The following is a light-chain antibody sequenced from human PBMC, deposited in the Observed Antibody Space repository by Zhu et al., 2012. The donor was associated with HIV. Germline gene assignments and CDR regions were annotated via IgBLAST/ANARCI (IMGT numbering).Light chain of an antibody. CDR3: QQRNSNWFT. J-gene: IGKJ4*01. CDR1: QSIGTY. CDR2: DAS. Sequence: PGERATLSRRASQSIGTYLAWYQQKPGQAPRLLMYDASNRATGISPRFSGSGSGTDFTLTISSLEPEDFAVYYCQQRNSNWFTFGGGTKVEI. V-gene: IGKV3-11*01.